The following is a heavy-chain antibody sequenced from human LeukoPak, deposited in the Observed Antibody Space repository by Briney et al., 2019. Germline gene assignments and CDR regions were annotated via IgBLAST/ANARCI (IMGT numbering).Heavy chain of an antibody. D-gene: IGHD6-13*01. Sequence: GGSLRLSCAASGFTFDDYTMHWVRQAPGKGLEWVAVISYDGSNKYYADSVKGRFTISRDNSKNTLYLQMNSLRAEDTAVYYCAKDRGVAAAFDYWGQGTLVTVSS. J-gene: IGHJ4*02. CDR2: ISYDGSNK. CDR1: GFTFDDYT. V-gene: IGHV3-30*18. CDR3: AKDRGVAAAFDY.